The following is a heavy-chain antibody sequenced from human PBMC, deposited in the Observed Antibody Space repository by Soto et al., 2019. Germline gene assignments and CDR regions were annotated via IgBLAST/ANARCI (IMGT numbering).Heavy chain of an antibody. Sequence: SETLSLTCSVSGVSVSSPSFYWAWVRQSPGKGLEWIGSLYYIGSAYYSPSLKSRITISADSSRNQFSLKLASVTAADTGLYFCTRQTNGGYPPQEFDHWGHGAMVTVYS. V-gene: IGHV4-39*01. CDR3: TRQTNGGYPPQEFDH. CDR1: GVSVSSPSFY. D-gene: IGHD7-27*01. J-gene: IGHJ4*01. CDR2: LYYIGSA.